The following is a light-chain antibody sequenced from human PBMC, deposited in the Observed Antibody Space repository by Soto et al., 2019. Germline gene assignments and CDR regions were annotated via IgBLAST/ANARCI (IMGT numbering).Light chain of an antibody. CDR2: GAS. CDR3: QQYGSPGT. V-gene: IGKV3-20*01. J-gene: IGKJ1*01. Sequence: GESSTRWSRASQSVNNNLAWYQQKPGQAPRLLIYGASNRATGIPDRFSGSGSGTDFTLTISRLEPEDFPVYYRQQYGSPGTFGQGTKVDIK. CDR1: QSVNNN.